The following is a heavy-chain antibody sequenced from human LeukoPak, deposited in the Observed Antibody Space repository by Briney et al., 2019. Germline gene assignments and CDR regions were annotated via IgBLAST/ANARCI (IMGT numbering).Heavy chain of an antibody. CDR3: AKDHKVYGSGSYYHYGMDV. CDR1: GFTFSSYG. D-gene: IGHD3-10*01. CDR2: ISYDGSNK. J-gene: IGHJ6*02. V-gene: IGHV3-30*18. Sequence: GGSLRLSCAASGFTFSSYGMHWVRQAPGKGLEWVAVISYDGSNKYYADSVKGRFTISRDNSKNTLYLQMNSLGAEDTAVYYCAKDHKVYGSGSYYHYGMDVWGQGTTVTVSS.